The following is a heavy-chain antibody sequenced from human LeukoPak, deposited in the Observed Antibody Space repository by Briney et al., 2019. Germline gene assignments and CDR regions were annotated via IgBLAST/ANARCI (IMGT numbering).Heavy chain of an antibody. J-gene: IGHJ4*02. V-gene: IGHV3-30*01. CDR2: ISYDGSNK. Sequence: GRSLRLSCAASGLTFSSYAMHWVRQAPGKGLEWVAVISYDGSNKYYADSVKGRFTISRDNSKNTLYLQMNSLRAEDTAVYYCARGRAIVVVPAAINYWGQGTLVTVSS. CDR3: ARGRAIVVVPAAINY. CDR1: GLTFSSYA. D-gene: IGHD2-2*01.